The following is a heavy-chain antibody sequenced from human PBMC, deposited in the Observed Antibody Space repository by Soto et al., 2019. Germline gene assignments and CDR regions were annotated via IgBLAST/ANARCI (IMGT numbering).Heavy chain of an antibody. CDR1: GGTFSSYA. CDR3: ARKEYSNYLYYYYGMDV. CDR2: IIPIFGTA. V-gene: IGHV1-69*06. J-gene: IGHJ6*02. Sequence: ASVKVSCKASGGTFSSYAISWVRQAPAKGLEWMGGIIPIFGTANYAQKFQGRVTITADKSTSTAYMELSSLRSEDTAVYYCARKEYSNYLYYYYGMDVWGQGTTVTVS. D-gene: IGHD4-4*01.